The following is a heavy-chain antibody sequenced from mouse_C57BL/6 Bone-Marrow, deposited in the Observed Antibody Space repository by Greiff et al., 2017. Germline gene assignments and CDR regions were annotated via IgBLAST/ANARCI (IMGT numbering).Heavy chain of an antibody. Sequence: VQLQQPGAELVKPGASVQVSCKASGYTFTSYWLHWVKQRPGPGLEWIGRIHPSDSDTNYNQKFKGKATLTVDKSSSTAYMQLSSLTSEDSAVYYCAIYSNYVRYFDDWGQGTTLTVSS. V-gene: IGHV1-74*01. J-gene: IGHJ2*01. CDR2: IHPSDSDT. CDR1: GYTFTSYW. D-gene: IGHD2-5*01. CDR3: AIYSNYVRYFDD.